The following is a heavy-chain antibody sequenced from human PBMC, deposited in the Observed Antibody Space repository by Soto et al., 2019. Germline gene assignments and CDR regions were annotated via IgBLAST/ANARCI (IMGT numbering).Heavy chain of an antibody. V-gene: IGHV3-30-3*01. D-gene: IGHD5-18*01. CDR2: ISYDGSNK. J-gene: IGHJ4*02. CDR3: ARGDGYIYGNTFDS. CDR1: GFTFNNYA. Sequence: GGSLRLSCAASGFTFNNYAMHWVRQAPGKGLEWVAFISYDGSNKYYADSVTGRFTISRDNSRNTLYLQMKSLRAEDTAVYYCARGDGYIYGNTFDSWGQGTLVTVSS.